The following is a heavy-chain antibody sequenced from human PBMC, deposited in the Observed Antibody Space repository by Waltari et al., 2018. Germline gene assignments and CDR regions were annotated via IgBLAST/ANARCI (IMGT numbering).Heavy chain of an antibody. D-gene: IGHD5-12*01. V-gene: IGHV4-34*01. CDR1: GGSFSGYY. CDR3: ARGQKGKWLRFSKVYYYGMDV. Sequence: QVQLQQWGAGLLKPSETLSLTCAVHGGSFSGYYWSWIRQPPGKGPGWIGEINHSGSTNYNPSLKSRVTISVDTSKNQFSLKLSSVTAADTAVYYCARGQKGKWLRFSKVYYYGMDVWGQGTTVTVSS. CDR2: INHSGST. J-gene: IGHJ6*02.